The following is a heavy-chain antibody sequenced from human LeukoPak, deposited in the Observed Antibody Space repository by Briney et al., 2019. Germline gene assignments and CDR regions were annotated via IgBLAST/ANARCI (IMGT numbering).Heavy chain of an antibody. CDR1: GFTFSNYG. V-gene: IGHV3-30*03. D-gene: IGHD3-10*01. J-gene: IGHJ4*01. Sequence: GGSLRLSCAASGFTFSNYGTHWVRQAPGKGLEWVAVISYDGSNKYYADSVKSRFTNSRDNSKNTLYLQMNSLRAEDTAVYYCASLGGGFFGEFFQRPSDYWGQGTLVTVSS. CDR3: ASLGGGFFGEFFQRPSDY. CDR2: ISYDGSNK.